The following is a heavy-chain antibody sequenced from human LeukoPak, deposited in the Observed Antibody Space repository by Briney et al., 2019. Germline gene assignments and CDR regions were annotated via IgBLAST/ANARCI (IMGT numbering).Heavy chain of an antibody. CDR1: GFTFSSYW. CDR2: IKQDGSEK. V-gene: IGHV3-7*01. CDR3: AREYCSGGSCYSGALDY. J-gene: IGHJ4*02. D-gene: IGHD2-15*01. Sequence: GGSLRLSCAASGFTFSSYWMSWVRQAPGKGLEWVANIKQDGSEKYYVDSVKGRFTISRDNAKNPLYLQMNSLRAEDTAVYYCAREYCSGGSCYSGALDYWGQGTLVTVSS.